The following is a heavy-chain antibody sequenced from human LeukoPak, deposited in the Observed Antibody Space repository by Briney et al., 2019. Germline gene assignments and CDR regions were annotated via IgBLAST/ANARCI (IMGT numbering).Heavy chain of an antibody. Sequence: TSETLSLTCSVSGAYINSYYWIWIRQPPGKGLEWIGYIFYTGSANYNPSLKNRVSISLDTSKNQFSLTLSSVTAADTAVYYCARGSEQQLAPDAFDIWGQGTMVTVSS. J-gene: IGHJ3*02. D-gene: IGHD6-13*01. CDR3: ARGSEQQLAPDAFDI. CDR2: IFYTGSA. CDR1: GAYINSYY. V-gene: IGHV4-59*12.